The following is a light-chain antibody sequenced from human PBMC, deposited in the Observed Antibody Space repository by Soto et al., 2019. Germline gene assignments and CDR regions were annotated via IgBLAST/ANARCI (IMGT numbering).Light chain of an antibody. CDR2: KAS. Sequence: DIQMTQSPSTLSASVGDRVTITCRASQNSNSWLAWYQQKPGTAPKLLIYKASSLESGFPSRFSGSGSGTEFTLTISSLQPDDFATYYCQQYNSYPLTFGGGTKVEIK. CDR1: QNSNSW. V-gene: IGKV1-5*03. CDR3: QQYNSYPLT. J-gene: IGKJ4*01.